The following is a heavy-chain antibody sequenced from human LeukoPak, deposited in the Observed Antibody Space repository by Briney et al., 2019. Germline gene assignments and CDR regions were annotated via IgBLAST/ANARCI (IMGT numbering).Heavy chain of an antibody. J-gene: IGHJ3*01. V-gene: IGHV4-34*01. CDR2: MKDGGST. Sequence: ASETLSLTRAVYGGSFSGLYWSWIRQPPGKGLEWIGEMKDGGSTNYNPSLKSRVTLSLDTSKNQFSLKLTSVTAADTAVYYCATSLYCGTGCLWGQGTMVTVSS. CDR3: ATSLYCGTGCL. CDR1: GGSFSGLY. D-gene: IGHD2-21*01.